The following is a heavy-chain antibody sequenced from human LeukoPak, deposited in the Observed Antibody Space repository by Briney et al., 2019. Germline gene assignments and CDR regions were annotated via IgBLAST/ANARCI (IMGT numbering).Heavy chain of an antibody. CDR3: ARDKLRYCSSTSCYVLDY. Sequence: SETLSLTCTVSGGSISSYYWSWIRQPPGKGLEWIGYIYYSGSTNYNPSLKSRVTISVDTSKNQFSLKLSSVTAADTAVYYCARDKLRYCSSTSCYVLDYWGQGTLVTVSS. CDR2: IYYSGST. J-gene: IGHJ4*02. V-gene: IGHV4-59*01. CDR1: GGSISSYY. D-gene: IGHD2-2*01.